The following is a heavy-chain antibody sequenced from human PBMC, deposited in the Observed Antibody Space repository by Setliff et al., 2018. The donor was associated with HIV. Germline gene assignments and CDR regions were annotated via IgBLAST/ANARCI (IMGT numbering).Heavy chain of an antibody. D-gene: IGHD2-21*01. V-gene: IGHV4-34*01. CDR2: INHSGDN. J-gene: IGHJ4*02. Sequence: SETLSLTCAVYGGSFSDHYWSWMRQPPGKGLEWIGKINHSGDNNYNPSLKSRVTMSVDTSKNQFSLKLKSMTATDTAVYYCARGVVMRGIIVGRPLDSWGRGTLVTVSS. CDR1: GGSFSDHY. CDR3: ARGVVMRGIIVGRPLDS.